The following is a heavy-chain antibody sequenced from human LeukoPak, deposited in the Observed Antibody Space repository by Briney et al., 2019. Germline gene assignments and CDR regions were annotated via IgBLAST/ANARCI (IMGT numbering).Heavy chain of an antibody. Sequence: GGSLRLSCAASGFTFSSYEVIWVRQAPGKGLEWVSYISASGNTKYYADSVKGRFTVSRDNSKNTLYLQMNSLRAEDTAVYYCAKAANRFAQQLDYWGQGTLVTVSS. V-gene: IGHV3-48*03. CDR2: ISASGNTK. D-gene: IGHD6-13*01. CDR3: AKAANRFAQQLDY. J-gene: IGHJ4*02. CDR1: GFTFSSYE.